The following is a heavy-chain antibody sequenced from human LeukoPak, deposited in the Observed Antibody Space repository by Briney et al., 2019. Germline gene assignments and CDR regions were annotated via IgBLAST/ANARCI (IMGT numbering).Heavy chain of an antibody. V-gene: IGHV1-8*01. J-gene: IGHJ6*02. CDR2: MNPNSGNT. Sequence: ASVKVSCKASGYTFTSYDISWVRQATGQGLEWMGWMNPNSGNTGYAQKFQGRVTMTRNTSISTAYMELSSLRSEDTAVYYCARGGSGWYGYYYYGMDVWGQGTTVTVSS. CDR1: GYTFTSYD. CDR3: ARGGSGWYGYYYYGMDV. D-gene: IGHD6-19*01.